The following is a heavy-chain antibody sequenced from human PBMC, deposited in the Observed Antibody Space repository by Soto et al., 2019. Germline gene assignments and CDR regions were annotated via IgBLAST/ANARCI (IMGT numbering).Heavy chain of an antibody. CDR2: IDYRGST. CDR1: GGSISSSDYY. D-gene: IGHD4-17*01. CDR3: ARPLYGGNSWFFDY. Sequence: SETLSLTCTVSGGSISSSDYYWAWIRQPPGKGLEWIGSIDYRGSTYYNPSLRSRVTVSVEMFKNQISLKVRSVTATDTAVYYCARPLYGGNSWFFDYWGRGTLVTVSS. V-gene: IGHV4-39*01. J-gene: IGHJ4*02.